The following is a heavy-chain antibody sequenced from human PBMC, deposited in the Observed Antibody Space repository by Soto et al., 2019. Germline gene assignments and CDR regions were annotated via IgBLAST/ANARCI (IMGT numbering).Heavy chain of an antibody. D-gene: IGHD2-2*01. Sequence: LRLSCAASGFTVCSNYMTWVRQAPGKGLEWVSVIYSGGSTYYADSVKGRFTISRDNSKNTLYLQMNSLRAEDTALYYCARDSRNRNFFDYWGQGTLVTVS. CDR2: IYSGGST. CDR1: GFTVCSNY. J-gene: IGHJ4*02. CDR3: ARDSRNRNFFDY. V-gene: IGHV3-53*01.